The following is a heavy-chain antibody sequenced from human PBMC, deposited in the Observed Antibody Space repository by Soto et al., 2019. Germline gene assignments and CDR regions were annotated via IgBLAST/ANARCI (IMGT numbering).Heavy chain of an antibody. CDR2: IYYSGST. D-gene: IGHD3-22*01. J-gene: IGHJ6*02. CDR1: GGSISRGRYY. Sequence: SETLSLPCTGSGGSISRGRYYWGWIRQPPGKGLEWIGSIYYSGSTYYNPSLKSRVTISVDTSKNQFSLKLSSVTAADTAVYYCARHHYYDSSGYSTFYYYYYGMDVWGQGTTVT. V-gene: IGHV4-39*01. CDR3: ARHHYYDSSGYSTFYYYYYGMDV.